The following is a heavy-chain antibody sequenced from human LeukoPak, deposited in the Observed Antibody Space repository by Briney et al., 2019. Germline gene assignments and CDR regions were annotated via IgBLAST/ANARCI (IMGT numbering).Heavy chain of an antibody. CDR3: ARGNNYYDSSGYYVRYMDV. Sequence: SETLSLTCTVSGGSISTYYWSWIRQPPGKGLEWIGYIYYTGSTNYNPSLKSRVTISVDTSKNQFSLKLSSVTAADTAVYYCARGNNYYDSSGYYVRYMDVWGKGTTVTISS. CDR2: IYYTGST. D-gene: IGHD3-22*01. V-gene: IGHV4-59*01. J-gene: IGHJ6*03. CDR1: GGSISTYY.